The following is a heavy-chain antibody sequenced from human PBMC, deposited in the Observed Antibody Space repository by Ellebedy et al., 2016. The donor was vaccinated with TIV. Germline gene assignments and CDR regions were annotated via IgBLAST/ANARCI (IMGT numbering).Heavy chain of an antibody. CDR1: GFTFTSYT. V-gene: IGHV3-21*01. CDR3: AREIVLVPAAIVSDLTTRYFYYNGMDV. D-gene: IGHD2-2*01. CDR2: IQTGGDT. J-gene: IGHJ6*02. Sequence: GGSLRLSCAGSGFTFTSYTMNWVRQGPGKGLEWVSVIQTGGDTYYADSVKGRFTISRDDAKKSLYLQMNSLRAEDTAVYYCAREIVLVPAAIVSDLTTRYFYYNGMDVWGQGTTVTVS.